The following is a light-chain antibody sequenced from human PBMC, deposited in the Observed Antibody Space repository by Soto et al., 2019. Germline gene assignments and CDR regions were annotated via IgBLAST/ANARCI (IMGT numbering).Light chain of an antibody. CDR1: SSDVGGYNY. J-gene: IGLJ1*01. V-gene: IGLV2-14*01. CDR3: CSYSSSTTYV. CDR2: AVT. Sequence: SALTQPASVSGSPGQSITISCTGTSSDVGGYNYVSWYQQHPGKAPKLIIYAVTNRPSGVSIRFSGSKSGNTASLTISGLQAEDEADYYCCSYSSSTTYVFGPGTKVTV.